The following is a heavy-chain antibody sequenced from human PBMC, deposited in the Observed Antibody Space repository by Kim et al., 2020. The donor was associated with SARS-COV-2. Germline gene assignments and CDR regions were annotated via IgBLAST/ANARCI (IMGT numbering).Heavy chain of an antibody. J-gene: IGHJ4*02. D-gene: IGHD1-7*01. CDR3: NSGTYSIY. V-gene: IGHV3-49*04. CDR1: GLNFEAYA. Sequence: GGSLRLSCAASGLNFEAYAFSWVRRAPGKGLEWLGIIRGKAYGGTTEYAASVKGGFTISRDDSKNIAYLDITSLQTEESGVYYCNSGTYSIYWSLGTLV. CDR2: IRGKAYGGTT.